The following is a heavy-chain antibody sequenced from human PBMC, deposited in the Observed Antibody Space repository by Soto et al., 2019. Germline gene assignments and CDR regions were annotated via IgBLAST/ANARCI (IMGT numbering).Heavy chain of an antibody. CDR1: GFTFSSYS. CDR3: AKDLPDYGDYYYYGMDV. D-gene: IGHD4-17*01. CDR2: ISYDGSNK. J-gene: IGHJ6*02. V-gene: IGHV3-30*18. Sequence: GGSLRLSCAASGFTFSSYSMHWVRQAPGKGLEWVAVISYDGSNKYYADSVKGRFTISRDNSKNTLYLQMNSLRAEDTAVYYCAKDLPDYGDYYYYGMDVWGQGTTVTV.